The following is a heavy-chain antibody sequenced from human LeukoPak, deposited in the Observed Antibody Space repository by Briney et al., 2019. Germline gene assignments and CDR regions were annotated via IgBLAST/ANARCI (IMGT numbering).Heavy chain of an antibody. CDR1: GFTFSSYS. V-gene: IGHV3-48*01. Sequence: GGSLRLSCAASGFTFSSYSMTWVRQAPGKGLEWVSYISSSSSTIYYADSVKGRFTISRDNAKNSLYLQMNSLRAEDTAVYYCARERITMVRGVMNYYFDYWGQGTLVTVSS. CDR2: ISSSSSTI. CDR3: ARERITMVRGVMNYYFDY. J-gene: IGHJ4*02. D-gene: IGHD3-10*01.